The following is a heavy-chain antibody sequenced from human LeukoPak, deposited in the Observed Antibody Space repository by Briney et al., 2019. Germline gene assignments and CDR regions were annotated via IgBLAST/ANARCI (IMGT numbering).Heavy chain of an antibody. CDR2: IYYGGST. V-gene: IGHV4-31*03. D-gene: IGHD6-19*01. Sequence: SETLSLTCTVSGGSISSGGYFWSWIRQHPGKGLEWIGYIYYGGSTYYNPSLKSRLTISVDTPENQFSLRLTSVTAADTAVYYCARGTYSSGWSLGFDPWGQGTLVTVSS. CDR3: ARGTYSSGWSLGFDP. CDR1: GGSISSGGYF. J-gene: IGHJ5*02.